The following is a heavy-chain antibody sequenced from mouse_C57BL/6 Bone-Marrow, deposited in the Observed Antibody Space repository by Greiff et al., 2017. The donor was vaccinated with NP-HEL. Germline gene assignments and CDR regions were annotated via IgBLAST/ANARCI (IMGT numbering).Heavy chain of an antibody. D-gene: IGHD2-3*01. J-gene: IGHJ2*01. Sequence: EVQLQQSGPELVKPGASVKISCKASGYSFTGYYMNWVKQSPEKSLEWIGEINPSTGGTTYNQKFKAKATLTVDKSSSTAYMQLKSLTSEDSAVYYCARGRWLPYYFDYWGQGTTLTVSS. CDR3: ARGRWLPYYFDY. CDR1: GYSFTGYY. V-gene: IGHV1-42*01. CDR2: INPSTGGT.